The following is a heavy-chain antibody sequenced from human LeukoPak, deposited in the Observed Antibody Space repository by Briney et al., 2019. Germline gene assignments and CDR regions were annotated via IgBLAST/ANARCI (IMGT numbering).Heavy chain of an antibody. D-gene: IGHD3-22*01. J-gene: IGHJ4*02. V-gene: IGHV3-49*04. CDR3: TKFDYYDSTFDY. CDR1: GFTFGDYA. CDR2: IRSKAYGGTP. Sequence: GGSLRLSCTASGFTFGDYAMTWVRQAPGKGLEWVGFIRSKAYGGTPEYAASVKGRFTISRDDSKSIAYLQMNSLKTEDTAVYYCTKFDYYDSTFDYWGQGTLVTVSS.